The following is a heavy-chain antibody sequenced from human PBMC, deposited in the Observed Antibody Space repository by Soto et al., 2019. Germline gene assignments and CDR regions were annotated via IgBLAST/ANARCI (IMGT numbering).Heavy chain of an antibody. CDR3: AREEVGIAAAVFQAGGWYDP. Sequence: SQTLSLTCAISGDSVSSNSAAWNWIRQSPSRGLEWLGRTYYRSKWYNDYAVSVKSRITINPDTSKNQFSLQLNSVTPEDTAVYYCAREEVGIAAAVFQAGGWYDPCGRGTLVTASS. V-gene: IGHV6-1*01. CDR1: GDSVSSNSAA. J-gene: IGHJ5*02. D-gene: IGHD6-13*01. CDR2: TYYRSKWYN.